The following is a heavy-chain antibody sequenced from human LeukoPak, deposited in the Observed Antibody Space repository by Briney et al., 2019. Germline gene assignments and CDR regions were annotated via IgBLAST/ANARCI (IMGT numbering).Heavy chain of an antibody. J-gene: IGHJ5*02. V-gene: IGHV1-46*01. D-gene: IGHD6-19*01. Sequence: ALVKVSCKASGYTFTSYYIHWVRQAPGQGLDWMGIISPSGGSTSYAQKFQGRVTMTRDTSTNTVYMELSSLRSEDTAVYYCARDDPLDKISSGWGPWGQGTLVTVSS. CDR1: GYTFTSYY. CDR3: ARDDPLDKISSGWGP. CDR2: ISPSGGST.